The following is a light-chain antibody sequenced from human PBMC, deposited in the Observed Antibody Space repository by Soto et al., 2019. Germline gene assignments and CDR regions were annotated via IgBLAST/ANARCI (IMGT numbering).Light chain of an antibody. Sequence: QSALTQPASVSGSPGQSITISCTGTSSDVGGYDYVSWYQHHPGKAPKLMIYDVSNRPSGVSNRFSGSKSGNTASLTISGLQAEDEAAYYCSSYTSSSLYVFGTGTKLTVL. CDR1: SSDVGGYDY. CDR2: DVS. CDR3: SSYTSSSLYV. V-gene: IGLV2-14*03. J-gene: IGLJ1*01.